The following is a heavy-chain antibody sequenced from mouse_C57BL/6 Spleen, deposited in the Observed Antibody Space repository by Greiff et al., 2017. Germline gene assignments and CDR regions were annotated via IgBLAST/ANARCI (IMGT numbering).Heavy chain of an antibody. J-gene: IGHJ2*01. CDR1: GYTFTSYW. D-gene: IGHD4-1*01. V-gene: IGHV1-69*01. Sequence: QVQLQQPGAELVMPGASVKLSCKASGYTFTSYWMHWVKQRPGQGLEWIGEIDPSDSYTNYNQKFKGKSTLTVDKSSSTAFMQLSSLTSEDSAVXYCARGWDDDWGQGTTLTVSS. CDR2: IDPSDSYT. CDR3: ARGWDDD.